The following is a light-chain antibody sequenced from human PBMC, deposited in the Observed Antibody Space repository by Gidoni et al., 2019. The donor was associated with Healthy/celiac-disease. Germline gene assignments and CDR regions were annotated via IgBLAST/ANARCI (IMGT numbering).Light chain of an antibody. Sequence: DIQMIQSPSSVSASVGDRVTITCRASQCISSWLAWYQQKQVKAPKLLIYASSSFHSGFPSRFSGTGSVTDFTLTIRCLQPQDFSTYYYQQAHSFPLTCGQGTRLEIK. J-gene: IGKJ5*01. CDR3: QQAHSFPLT. V-gene: IGKV1-12*01. CDR2: ASS. CDR1: QCISSW.